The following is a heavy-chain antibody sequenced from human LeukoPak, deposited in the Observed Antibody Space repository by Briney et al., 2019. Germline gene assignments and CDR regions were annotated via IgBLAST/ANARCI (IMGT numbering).Heavy chain of an antibody. D-gene: IGHD2-15*01. Sequence: ASVKVSCKASGYTFTGYYMHWVRQAPGQGLEWMGWINPNSGGTNYAQKFQGWVTMTRDTSISTAYMELSRLRSDDTAVYYCARGDCSGGSRYSNWFDPWGQGTLVTVSS. CDR3: ARGDCSGGSRYSNWFDP. V-gene: IGHV1-2*04. J-gene: IGHJ5*02. CDR2: INPNSGGT. CDR1: GYTFTGYY.